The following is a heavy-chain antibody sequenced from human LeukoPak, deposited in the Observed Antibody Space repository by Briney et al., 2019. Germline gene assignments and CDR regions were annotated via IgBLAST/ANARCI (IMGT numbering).Heavy chain of an antibody. V-gene: IGHV1-69*04. CDR1: GGTFSSYA. J-gene: IGHJ3*02. Sequence: ASVKVSCKASGGTFSSYAISWVRQAPGQGLEWMGRIIPILGIANYAQKFQGRVTITADKSTSTAYMELSSLRSEDTAVYYCARDLVLRYFDWFPGNDAFDIWGQGTMVTVSS. CDR2: IIPILGIA. D-gene: IGHD3-9*01. CDR3: ARDLVLRYFDWFPGNDAFDI.